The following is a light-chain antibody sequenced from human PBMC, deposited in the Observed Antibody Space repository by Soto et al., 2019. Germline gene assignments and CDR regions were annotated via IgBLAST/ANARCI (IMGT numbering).Light chain of an antibody. J-gene: IGKJ3*01. CDR1: QSVSRNY. V-gene: IGKV3-20*01. Sequence: ETVLTQSPGTLSLSPGATATLSCRASQSVSRNYVAGFQQKPGQAHRLLIYGASTSATGIPDRFSGSGSGTDFNLTISRLEPEDFSVYYCHHDGVSPIYTFGPGTNLDFK. CDR3: HHDGVSPIYT. CDR2: GAS.